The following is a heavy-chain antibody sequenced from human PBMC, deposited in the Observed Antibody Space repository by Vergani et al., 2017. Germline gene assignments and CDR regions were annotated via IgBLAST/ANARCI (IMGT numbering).Heavy chain of an antibody. Sequence: QVQLQESGPGLVKPSETLSLTCTVSGGSISSYYWSWIRQPPGKGLEWIGYIYYSGSTYYTPSLKSRVTISVDTSKNQFSLKLSSVTAADTAEYYCASPMVGGVSRDAFDIWGQGTMVTVSS. CDR3: ASPMVGGVSRDAFDI. J-gene: IGHJ3*02. CDR1: GGSISSYY. CDR2: IYYSGST. V-gene: IGHV4-59*04. D-gene: IGHD3-10*01.